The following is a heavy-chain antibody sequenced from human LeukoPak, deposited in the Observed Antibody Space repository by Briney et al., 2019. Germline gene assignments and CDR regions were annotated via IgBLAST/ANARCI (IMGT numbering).Heavy chain of an antibody. V-gene: IGHV4-39*02. D-gene: IGHD6-13*01. CDR1: GGSISSSNYC. Sequence: SETLSLTCTVSGGSISSSNYCWGWIRQPPGKGLEWIGNIYYSGSTYYNPSLKSRVTISVDTSRNHFSLKLSSVTAADTAVYYCARDKSAAAGSFDYWGQGTLVTVSS. CDR3: ARDKSAAAGSFDY. J-gene: IGHJ4*02. CDR2: IYYSGST.